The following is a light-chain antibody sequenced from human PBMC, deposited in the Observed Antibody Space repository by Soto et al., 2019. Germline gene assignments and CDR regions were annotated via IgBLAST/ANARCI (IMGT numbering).Light chain of an antibody. CDR2: GNS. Sequence: QSVLTQPPSVSGAQGQRVTISCTGSSSNIGAGYDVHWYQQLPGTAPKLLIYGNSNRPSGVPDRFSGSKSGTSASLAITGLQAEDEADYYCQSYDSNLSVVFGGGTKLTVL. CDR1: SSNIGAGYD. V-gene: IGLV1-40*01. CDR3: QSYDSNLSVV. J-gene: IGLJ2*01.